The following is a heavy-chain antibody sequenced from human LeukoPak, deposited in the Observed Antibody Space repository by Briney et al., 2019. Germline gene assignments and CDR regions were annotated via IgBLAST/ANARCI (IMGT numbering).Heavy chain of an antibody. V-gene: IGHV4-4*09. CDR1: GGSISSYY. CDR3: ERHNWNYVFYY. CDR2: IYTSGST. J-gene: IGHJ4*02. D-gene: IGHD1-7*01. Sequence: PSETLSLTCTVSGGSISSYYWSWIRQPPGKGLEWIGYIYTSGSTNYDPSLKSRVTISVDTSKNQFSLKLSSVTAADTAVYYCERHNWNYVFYYWGQGTLVTVSS.